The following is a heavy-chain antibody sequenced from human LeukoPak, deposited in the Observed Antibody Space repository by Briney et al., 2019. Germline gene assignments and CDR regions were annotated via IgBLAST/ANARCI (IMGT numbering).Heavy chain of an antibody. CDR3: ARGNIDY. J-gene: IGHJ4*02. CDR1: GGSISSGGYY. CDR2: INHSGST. V-gene: IGHV4-39*07. Sequence: SETLSLTCTVSGGSISSGGYYWSWIRQPPGKGLEWIGEINHSGSTNYNPSLKSRVTISVDTSKNQFSLKLSSVTAADTAVYYCARGNIDYWGQGTLVTVSS. D-gene: IGHD1/OR15-1a*01.